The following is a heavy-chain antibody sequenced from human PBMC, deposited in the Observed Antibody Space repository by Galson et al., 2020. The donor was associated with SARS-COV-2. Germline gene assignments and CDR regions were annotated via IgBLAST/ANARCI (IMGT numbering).Heavy chain of an antibody. V-gene: IGHV1-18*04. CDR3: ARVSIVVVVAATFDY. J-gene: IGHJ4*02. D-gene: IGHD2-15*01. CDR2: ISAYNGNT. Sequence: SVKVSCKASGYTFSNYGISWVRQAPGQGLEWMGWISAYNGNTNYAQKLQGRVTMTTDTSTSTAYMELRSLRSDDTAVYYCARVSIVVVVAATFDYWGQGTLVTVSS. CDR1: GYTFSNYG.